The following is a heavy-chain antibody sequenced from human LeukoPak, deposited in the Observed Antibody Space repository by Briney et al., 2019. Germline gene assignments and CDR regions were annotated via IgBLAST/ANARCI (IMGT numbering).Heavy chain of an antibody. CDR1: GGSFSGYY. CDR3: ARDGRWLQPTLDY. CDR2: INHSGST. V-gene: IGHV4-34*01. J-gene: IGHJ4*02. D-gene: IGHD5-24*01. Sequence: SETLSLTCAVYGGSFSGYYWGWIRQPPGKGPEWIGEINHSGSTNYNPSLKSRVTISVDTSKNQFSLKLSSVTAADTAVYYCARDGRWLQPTLDYWGQGTLVTVSS.